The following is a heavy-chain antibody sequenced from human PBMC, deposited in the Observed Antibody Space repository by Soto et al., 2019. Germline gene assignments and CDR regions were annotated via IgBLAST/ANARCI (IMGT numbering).Heavy chain of an antibody. CDR1: GGSVSSGSYY. CDR2: IYYSGST. D-gene: IGHD1-26*01. Sequence: PSETLSLTCTVSGGSVSSGSYYWSWIRQPPGKGLEWIGYIYYSGSTNYNPSLKSRVTISVDTSKNQFSLKLSSVTAADTAVYYCARVRWELLQIWFDPWGQGTLVTVSS. CDR3: ARVRWELLQIWFDP. J-gene: IGHJ5*02. V-gene: IGHV4-61*01.